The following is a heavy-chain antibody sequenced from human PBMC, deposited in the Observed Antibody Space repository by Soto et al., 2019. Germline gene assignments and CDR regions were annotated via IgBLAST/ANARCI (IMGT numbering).Heavy chain of an antibody. CDR3: AKDPGDYDFWSGYYRGVPTHRDNWFDP. D-gene: IGHD3-3*01. V-gene: IGHV3-23*01. J-gene: IGHJ5*02. CDR1: GFTFSSYA. CDR2: ISGSGGST. Sequence: PGGSLRLSCAASGFTFSSYAMSWVRQAPGKGLEWVSAISGSGGSTYYADSVEGRFTISRDNSKNTLYLQMNSLRAEDTAVYYCAKDPGDYDFWSGYYRGVPTHRDNWFDPRGQRTPVTVSS.